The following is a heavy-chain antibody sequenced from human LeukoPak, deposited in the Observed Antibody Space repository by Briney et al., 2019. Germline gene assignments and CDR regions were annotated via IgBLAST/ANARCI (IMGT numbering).Heavy chain of an antibody. V-gene: IGHV4-4*07. J-gene: IGHJ5*02. Sequence: SETLSLTCTVSGGSISSYYWSWIRQPAGEGLEWIGRIYTSGSTNYSPSLKSRVTMSVDTSKNQFSLTLSSVTAADTAVYYCAREVAAAGTRWFDPWGQGTLVTVSS. D-gene: IGHD6-13*01. CDR3: AREVAAAGTRWFDP. CDR2: IYTSGST. CDR1: GGSISSYY.